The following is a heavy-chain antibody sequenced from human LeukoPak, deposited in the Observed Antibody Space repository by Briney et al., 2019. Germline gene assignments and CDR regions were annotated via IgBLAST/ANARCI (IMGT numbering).Heavy chain of an antibody. J-gene: IGHJ3*02. D-gene: IGHD3-10*01. V-gene: IGHV4-59*01. CDR3: AREGNYYGSGSYDDAFDI. CDR1: GGSISSYY. Sequence: SETLSLTCTVSGGSISSYYWSWIRQPPGKGLEWIGYIYYSGSTNYNPSLKSRVTISVHTSKNQFSLKLSSVTAADTAVYYCAREGNYYGSGSYDDAFDIWGQGTMVTVSS. CDR2: IYYSGST.